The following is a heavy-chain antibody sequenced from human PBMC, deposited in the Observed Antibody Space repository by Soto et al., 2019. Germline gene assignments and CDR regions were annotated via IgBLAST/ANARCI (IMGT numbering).Heavy chain of an antibody. CDR3: ARDRIEYSSSWYYYGMDV. CDR1: GGTFSSYA. CDR2: IIPIFGTA. D-gene: IGHD6-13*01. Sequence: SVKVSCKASGGTFSSYAISWVRQAPGQGLEWMGGIIPIFGTANYAQKFQGRVTITADESTSTAYMELSSLRSEDTAVYYCARDRIEYSSSWYYYGMDVWGQGTTVTVSS. V-gene: IGHV1-69*13. J-gene: IGHJ6*02.